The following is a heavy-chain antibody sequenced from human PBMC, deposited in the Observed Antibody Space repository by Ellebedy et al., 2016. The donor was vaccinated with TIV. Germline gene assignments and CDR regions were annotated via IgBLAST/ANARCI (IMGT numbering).Heavy chain of an antibody. J-gene: IGHJ6*02. V-gene: IGHV4-39*01. CDR1: GGSISSSSYY. CDR2: IYYSGST. CDR3: ARHLEQWYKYGMDV. D-gene: IGHD6-19*01. Sequence: MPSETLSLTCTVSGGSISSSSYYWGWIRQPPGKGLEWIGSIYYSGSTYYNPSLKSRVTISVDTSKNQLTLKLSPVTAADTAVYHCARHLEQWYKYGMDVWGQGTTVTVSS.